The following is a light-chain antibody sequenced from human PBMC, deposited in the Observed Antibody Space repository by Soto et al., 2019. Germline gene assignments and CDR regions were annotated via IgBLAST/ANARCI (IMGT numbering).Light chain of an antibody. CDR1: QSISSW. Sequence: DIQMTQSPSTLSASVGDRVTITCRVSQSISSWLAWYQQKPGKAPTLLIYDASNLESGVPSRFSGSGSGTEFTLTISSLQPDDFATYYCLQYNSYPYSFGPGTKVDIK. V-gene: IGKV1-5*01. J-gene: IGKJ3*01. CDR3: LQYNSYPYS. CDR2: DAS.